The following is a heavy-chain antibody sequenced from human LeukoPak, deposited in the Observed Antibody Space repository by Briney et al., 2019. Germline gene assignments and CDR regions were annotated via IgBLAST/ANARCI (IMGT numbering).Heavy chain of an antibody. CDR1: GDSISSYY. J-gene: IGHJ4*02. D-gene: IGHD3-16*01. CDR2: IYHSGST. Sequence: PSETLSLTCTVSGDSISSYYWSWIRQPPGKGLEWIGNIYHSGSTNYSPSFKSRVTISPDTSKSQFSLKLNSVAAADTAVYYCARDQGGSPDYFDYWGQGILVTVSS. CDR3: ARDQGGSPDYFDY. V-gene: IGHV4-59*01.